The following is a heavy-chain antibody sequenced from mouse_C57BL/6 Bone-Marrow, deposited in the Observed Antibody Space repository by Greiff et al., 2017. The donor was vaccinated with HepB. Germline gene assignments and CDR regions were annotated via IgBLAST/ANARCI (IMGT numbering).Heavy chain of an antibody. CDR3: ARNYHGAMDY. CDR2: ISYDGSN. V-gene: IGHV3-6*01. Sequence: ESGPGLVKPSQSLSLTCSVTGYSITSGYYWNWIRQFPGNKLEWMGYISYDGSNNYNPSLKNRISITRDTSKNQFFLKLNSVTTEDTATYYCARNYHGAMDYWGQGTSVTVSS. D-gene: IGHD1-1*01. CDR1: GYSITSGYY. J-gene: IGHJ4*01.